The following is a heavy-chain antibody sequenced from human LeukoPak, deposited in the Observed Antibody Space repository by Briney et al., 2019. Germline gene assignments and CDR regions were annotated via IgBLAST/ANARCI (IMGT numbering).Heavy chain of an antibody. CDR2: ISYDGSNK. Sequence: PGGSLRLSCAASGFTFSNYVMHWVRQAPGKGLEWVAVISYDGSNKYYADSVKGRFTISRDNSKNTLYLQMNSLRAEDTAVYYCARDQKTHSSGYYYSYYFDYWGQGTLVTVSS. V-gene: IGHV3-30*19. D-gene: IGHD3-22*01. J-gene: IGHJ4*02. CDR3: ARDQKTHSSGYYYSYYFDY. CDR1: GFTFSNYV.